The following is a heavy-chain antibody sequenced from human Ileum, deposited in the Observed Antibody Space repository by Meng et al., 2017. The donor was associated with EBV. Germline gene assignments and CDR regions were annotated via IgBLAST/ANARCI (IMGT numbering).Heavy chain of an antibody. CDR3: AMGPDYAKTGY. Sequence: QLLLLESGPGLVKPSETLSLTCSVSGGSISSSDCCWGWIRQPPGKGLEWSQSICYTDYTYSNPSLKSRVTISADKSKTQFSLRLNSLTAADTAVYYCAMGPDYAKTGYWGQGTLVTVSS. V-gene: IGHV4-39*01. CDR1: GGSISSSDCC. D-gene: IGHD4-17*01. CDR2: ICYTDYT. J-gene: IGHJ4*02.